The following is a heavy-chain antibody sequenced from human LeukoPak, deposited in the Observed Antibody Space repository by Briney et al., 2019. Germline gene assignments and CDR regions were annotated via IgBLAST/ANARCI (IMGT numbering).Heavy chain of an antibody. Sequence: GGSLRLSCAASGFTFSSYDMSWVRQAPEKGLEWVSAISGSGGGTYYADSVKGRFTISRDNSKNTLYLQMDSLRAEDTAVYHCAKDWGSSGWYNYFDPWGQGTLVTVSS. J-gene: IGHJ5*02. V-gene: IGHV3-23*01. CDR2: ISGSGGGT. D-gene: IGHD6-19*01. CDR3: AKDWGSSGWYNYFDP. CDR1: GFTFSSYD.